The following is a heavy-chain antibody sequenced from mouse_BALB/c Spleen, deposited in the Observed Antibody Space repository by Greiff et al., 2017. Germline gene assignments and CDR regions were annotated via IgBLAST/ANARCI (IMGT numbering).Heavy chain of an antibody. CDR3: TSEGYYYGSSFPFAY. J-gene: IGHJ3*01. Sequence: EVMLVESGGGLVKPGGSLKLSCAASGFTFSSYTMSWVRQTPEKRLEWVATISSGGSYTYYPDSVKGRFTISRDTAKNTLYLQMSSLKSEDTAMYYCTSEGYYYGSSFPFAYWGQGTLVTVSA. CDR2: ISSGGSYT. V-gene: IGHV5-6-4*01. CDR1: GFTFSSYT. D-gene: IGHD1-1*01.